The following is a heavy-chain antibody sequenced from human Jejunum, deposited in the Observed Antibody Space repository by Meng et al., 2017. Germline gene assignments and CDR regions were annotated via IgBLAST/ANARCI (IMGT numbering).Heavy chain of an antibody. CDR2: AST. CDR3: ARDHMGSLDY. V-gene: IGHV4-61*08. D-gene: IGHD1-26*01. J-gene: IGHJ4*02. CDR1: GGSVSSAGYQ. Sequence: GRRQGWGPGLVGASETLSLICSVAGGSVSSAGYQWSWIRQPPGKGLEWIGYASTNYNPSLKSRVTISVDTSKNQFSLRLTSVTAADTAVYYCARDHMGSLDYWGQGILVTVSS.